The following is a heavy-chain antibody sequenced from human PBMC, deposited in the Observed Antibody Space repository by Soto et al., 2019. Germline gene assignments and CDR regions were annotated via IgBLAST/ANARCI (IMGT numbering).Heavy chain of an antibody. Sequence: QVHLVQSGAEVKKPGASVKVSCKGSGYAFTTYGITWVRQAPGQGLEWMGWISAHNGNTNYAQKLQGRVSVTRDTSTSTAYMELRSLRSDDTAVYYCARGRYGNYWGQGALVTVSS. CDR1: GYAFTTYG. V-gene: IGHV1-18*01. CDR3: ARGRYGNY. J-gene: IGHJ4*02. CDR2: ISAHNGNT. D-gene: IGHD1-1*01.